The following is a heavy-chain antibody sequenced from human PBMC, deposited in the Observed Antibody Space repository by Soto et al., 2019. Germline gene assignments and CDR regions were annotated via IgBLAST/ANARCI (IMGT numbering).Heavy chain of an antibody. CDR1: GGSMSSYY. CDR2: IYYSGST. J-gene: IGHJ5*02. V-gene: IGHV4-59*01. CDR3: ARYGSGSSVWFDP. D-gene: IGHD3-10*01. Sequence: QVQLQESGPGLVKPSETLSLTCTVSGGSMSSYYWSWIRQPPGKGLEWIGYIYYSGSTIYNPSLKSRVPLSVATSTNQFSLKLSSVTAAETAVYSCARYGSGSSVWFDPWGQGTLVTVSS.